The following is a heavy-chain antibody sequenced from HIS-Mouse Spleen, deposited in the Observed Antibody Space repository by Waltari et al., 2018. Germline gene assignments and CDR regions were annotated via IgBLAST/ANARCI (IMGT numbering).Heavy chain of an antibody. D-gene: IGHD6-6*01. CDR3: ASRYSSSSQFGY. Sequence: VKPSETLSLTCTVSGGSISSSSYYWGWIRQPPGKGLEWIGSIYYSGSTYYNPSLKSRVTISVDTSKNQFSLKLSSVTAADTAVYYCASRYSSSSQFGYWGQGTLVTVSS. CDR2: IYYSGST. CDR1: GGSISSSSYY. V-gene: IGHV4-39*07. J-gene: IGHJ4*02.